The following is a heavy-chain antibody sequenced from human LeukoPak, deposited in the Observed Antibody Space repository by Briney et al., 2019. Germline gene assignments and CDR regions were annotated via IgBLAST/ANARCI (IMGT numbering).Heavy chain of an antibody. Sequence: PGWSLRLSCEASGFTFWNYGVHWVRQAPGKGLEWVSLISYNGGNQYYADSVKGRFTISRDNSKNTVYLQLNSLRAEDTAVYYCAKDRRMMSGYYGMDVWGQGTTVTVSS. V-gene: IGHV3-30*18. D-gene: IGHD3-16*01. CDR1: GFTFWNYG. CDR2: ISYNGGNQ. CDR3: AKDRRMMSGYYGMDV. J-gene: IGHJ6*02.